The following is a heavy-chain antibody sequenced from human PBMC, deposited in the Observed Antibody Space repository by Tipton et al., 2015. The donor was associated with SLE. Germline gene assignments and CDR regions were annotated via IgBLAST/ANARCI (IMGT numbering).Heavy chain of an antibody. CDR2: IYYSGST. CDR3: ARVVSWGTGTLFDY. D-gene: IGHD1-1*01. CDR1: GGSVSSGSYY. Sequence: TLSLTCTVSGGSVSSGSYYWSWIRQPPGKGLEWIGYIYYSGSTNYNPSLKRRVTISVDTSKNQFSLKLSSVTAADTAVYYCARVVSWGTGTLFDYWGQGTLVTVSS. J-gene: IGHJ4*02. V-gene: IGHV4-61*01.